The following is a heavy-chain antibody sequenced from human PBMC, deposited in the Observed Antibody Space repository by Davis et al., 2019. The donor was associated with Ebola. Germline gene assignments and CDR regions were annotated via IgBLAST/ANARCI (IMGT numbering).Heavy chain of an antibody. CDR3: ASGGRTNNYYYYGMDV. Sequence: SVKVSCKASGGTFSSYAISWVRQAPEQGLEWMGGIIPIFGTANYAQKFQGRVTITADESTSTAYMELSSLRSEDTAVYYCASGGRTNNYYYYGMDVWGQGTTVTVSS. CDR1: GGTFSSYA. V-gene: IGHV1-69*13. J-gene: IGHJ6*02. D-gene: IGHD2-2*01. CDR2: IIPIFGTA.